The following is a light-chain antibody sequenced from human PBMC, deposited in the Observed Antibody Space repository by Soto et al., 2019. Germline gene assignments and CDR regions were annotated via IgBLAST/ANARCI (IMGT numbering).Light chain of an antibody. V-gene: IGKV3-11*01. CDR2: DAS. CDR1: QNISNY. CDR3: QHRDNWSYI. J-gene: IGKJ2*01. Sequence: EIVLTQSPATLSLSPGIRATLSCRASQNISNYLIWYQQKPGQAPRLLIYDASTRATGIPARFSGSGSGTDYTLSISSLEAEDFAVYYCQHRDNWSYIFGQGTKLEMK.